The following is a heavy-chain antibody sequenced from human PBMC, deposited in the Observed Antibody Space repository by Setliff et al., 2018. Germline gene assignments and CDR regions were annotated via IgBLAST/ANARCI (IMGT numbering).Heavy chain of an antibody. Sequence: GGSLRLSCAASGFTFSSYSMNWVRQAPGKGLEWVSYITTSGGSTYYADSVKGRFTISRDDSKNTLYLQMLSLRAEDTAVYYCAKDLITTTVPEWLLYTPTTYFDYWGQGTLVTVSS. CDR3: AKDLITTTVPEWLLYTPTTYFDY. CDR1: GFTFSSYS. D-gene: IGHD3-3*01. CDR2: ITTSGGST. J-gene: IGHJ4*02. V-gene: IGHV3-23*01.